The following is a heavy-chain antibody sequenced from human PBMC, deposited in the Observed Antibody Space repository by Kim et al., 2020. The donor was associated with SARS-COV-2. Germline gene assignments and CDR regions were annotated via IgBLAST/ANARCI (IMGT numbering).Heavy chain of an antibody. V-gene: IGHV7-4-1*02. Sequence: ASVKVSCKASGYTFTSYAMNWVRQAPGQGLEWMGWINTNTGNPTYAQGFTGRFVFSLDTSVSTAYLQISSLKAEDTAVYYCARDADFGPINWFDPWGQGTLVTVSS. J-gene: IGHJ5*02. D-gene: IGHD3-3*01. CDR1: GYTFTSYA. CDR2: INTNTGNP. CDR3: ARDADFGPINWFDP.